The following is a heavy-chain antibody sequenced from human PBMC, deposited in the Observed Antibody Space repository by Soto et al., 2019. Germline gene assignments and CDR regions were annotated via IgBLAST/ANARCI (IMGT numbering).Heavy chain of an antibody. CDR1: GFTFSSYA. CDR3: ARRGSGSYYDY. J-gene: IGHJ4*02. Sequence: EVQLLESGGGLVQPGGSLRLSCAASGFTFSSYAMRWVRQAPGKGLEWVSAISGSGGSTYYADSVKGRFTISRDNSKNTVYLQMNSLRGEDTAVYYCARRGSGSYYDYWGQGTLVNVSS. CDR2: ISGSGGST. V-gene: IGHV3-23*01. D-gene: IGHD1-26*01.